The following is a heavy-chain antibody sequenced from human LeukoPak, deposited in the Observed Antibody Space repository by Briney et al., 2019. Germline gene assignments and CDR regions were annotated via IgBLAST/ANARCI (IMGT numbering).Heavy chain of an antibody. Sequence: QSGGSLRLSCAASGFTFSGYEMNWVRQAPGKGLEGVSYISRSGRTIYDADSVKGRFTISRDNAKNSLYLQMTSLRAEDTAVYYCARVYSGSWYFDLWGRGTLVTVSS. CDR1: GFTFSGYE. J-gene: IGHJ2*01. D-gene: IGHD5-12*01. CDR2: ISRSGRTI. V-gene: IGHV3-48*03. CDR3: ARVYSGSWYFDL.